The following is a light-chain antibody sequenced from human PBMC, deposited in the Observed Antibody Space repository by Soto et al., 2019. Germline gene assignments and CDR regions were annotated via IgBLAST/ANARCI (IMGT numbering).Light chain of an antibody. Sequence: EIVLTQSPGTLSLSPGERATLSCRASQSISSSYLAWYQQKPGRAPRLLIYGASSRATGIPDRFSGSGSGTDFTLTISRLEPEDFAVYYCHHYDSSLWMFGQGTKVDIK. V-gene: IGKV3-20*01. CDR2: GAS. CDR1: QSISSSY. CDR3: HHYDSSLWM. J-gene: IGKJ1*01.